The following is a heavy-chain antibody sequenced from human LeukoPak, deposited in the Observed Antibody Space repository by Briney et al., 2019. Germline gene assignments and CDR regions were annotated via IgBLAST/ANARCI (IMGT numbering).Heavy chain of an antibody. Sequence: GASVKVSCRASGYTFTTYYLHWVRQAPGQGLDWMGVINPSGGRTLYAQKFQGRVSMTRDTSTSTVFMELTSLRSEDTATYYCARGSGSGYDGRGFDYWGQGALVTVSS. V-gene: IGHV1-46*01. CDR2: INPSGGRT. J-gene: IGHJ4*02. D-gene: IGHD5-12*01. CDR3: ARGSGSGYDGRGFDY. CDR1: GYTFTTYY.